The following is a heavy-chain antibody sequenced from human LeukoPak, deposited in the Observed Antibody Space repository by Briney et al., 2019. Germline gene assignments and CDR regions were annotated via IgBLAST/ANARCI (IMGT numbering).Heavy chain of an antibody. CDR3: AKSDFWSGYYPPPDY. J-gene: IGHJ4*02. Sequence: PGGSRRLSCAASGFTFSSYAMSWVRQAPGKGLEWVSAISGSGGSTYYADSVKGRFTISRDNSKNTLYLQMNSLRAEDTAVYYCAKSDFWSGYYPPPDYWGQGTLVTVSS. CDR2: ISGSGGST. V-gene: IGHV3-23*01. CDR1: GFTFSSYA. D-gene: IGHD3-3*01.